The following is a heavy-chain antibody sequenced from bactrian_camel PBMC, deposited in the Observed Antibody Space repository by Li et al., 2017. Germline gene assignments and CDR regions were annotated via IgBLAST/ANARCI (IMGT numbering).Heavy chain of an antibody. D-gene: IGHD5*01. CDR3: AAEGGLGCLH. J-gene: IGHJ4*01. Sequence: VQLVESGGGLVQPGGSLRLSCAASGFAFSNYWMSWVRQAPGKERRLVSAIRSDGSTWYRDSVQGRFTLSKDNAKNTLYLQIASLKPEDTAVYYCAAEGGLGCLHWGQGTQVTVS. CDR1: GFAFSNYW. V-gene: IGHV3S67*01. CDR2: IRSDGST.